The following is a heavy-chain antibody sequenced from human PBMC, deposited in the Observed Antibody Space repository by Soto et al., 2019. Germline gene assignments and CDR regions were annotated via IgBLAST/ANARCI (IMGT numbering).Heavy chain of an antibody. CDR1: GGSISSGDYY. J-gene: IGHJ3*02. Sequence: QVQLQESGPGLVKPSQTLSLTCTVSGGSISSGDYYWSWIRQPPGKGLEWIGYIYYSGRTYYNPSLINRVXXPXDXXKHPFSLTLTAVTAADTAVYYCARDLWARPDAYDIWRQGTMVTVSS. V-gene: IGHV4-30-4*01. CDR2: IYYSGRT. CDR3: ARDLWARPDAYDI. D-gene: IGHD7-27*01.